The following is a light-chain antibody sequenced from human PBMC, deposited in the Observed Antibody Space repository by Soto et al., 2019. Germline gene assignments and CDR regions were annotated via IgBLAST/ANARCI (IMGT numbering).Light chain of an antibody. V-gene: IGLV2-14*03. CDR1: SGDIGGYNY. CDR3: LSYTTSSTYV. J-gene: IGLJ1*01. CDR2: DVS. Sequence: QSALTQPASVSGSPGQSIAISCTGTSGDIGGYNYVSWYQQHPGRAPKLMIYDVSNRPSGVSTRFSGSKSDNTASLTISGLQPEDEGDYYCLSYTTSSTYVFGTGTKVPS.